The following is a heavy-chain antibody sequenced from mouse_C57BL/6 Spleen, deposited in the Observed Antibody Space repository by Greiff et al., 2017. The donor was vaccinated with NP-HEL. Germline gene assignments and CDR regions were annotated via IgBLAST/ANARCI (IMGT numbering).Heavy chain of an antibody. CDR3: AGGVAGRDFDY. J-gene: IGHJ2*01. CDR1: GYAFSSYW. D-gene: IGHD1-1*01. V-gene: IGHV1-80*01. Sequence: QVQLQQSGAELVKPGASVKISCKASGYAFSSYWMNWVKQRPGKGLEWIGQIYPGDGDTNYNGKFKGKATLTADKSSSTAYMQLSSLTSEDSAVYFCAGGVAGRDFDYWGQGTTLTVSS. CDR2: IYPGDGDT.